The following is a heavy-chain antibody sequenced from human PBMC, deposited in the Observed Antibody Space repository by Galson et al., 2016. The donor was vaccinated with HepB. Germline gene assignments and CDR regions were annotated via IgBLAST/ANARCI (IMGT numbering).Heavy chain of an antibody. J-gene: IGHJ3*02. D-gene: IGHD1-14*01. V-gene: IGHV4-61*02. CDR1: GGSISSGSYY. CDR3: VRDGPGDVYAFDI. CDR2: IYSSGTT. Sequence: TLSLTCTVSGGSISSGSYYWSWIRQPAGKGLEWIGRIYSSGTTRYNPSLKGRVTISLDTSKNQVSLKLNSVTAADTAVYYCVRDGPGDVYAFDIWGQGTMVTVSS.